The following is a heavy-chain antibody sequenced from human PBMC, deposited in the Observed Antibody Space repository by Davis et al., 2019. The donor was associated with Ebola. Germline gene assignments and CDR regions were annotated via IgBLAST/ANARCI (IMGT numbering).Heavy chain of an antibody. D-gene: IGHD4-17*01. Sequence: GESLKISCAASGFTVSNNYMSWVRQAPGKGLEWVSVIYTSGNTYYADSVKGRFTISRDNSKNALYLQMNSLRAEDTAVYYCAGDNNDYGDYYGMDVWGQGTTVTVSS. CDR2: IYTSGNT. V-gene: IGHV3-53*01. J-gene: IGHJ6*02. CDR3: AGDNNDYGDYYGMDV. CDR1: GFTVSNNY.